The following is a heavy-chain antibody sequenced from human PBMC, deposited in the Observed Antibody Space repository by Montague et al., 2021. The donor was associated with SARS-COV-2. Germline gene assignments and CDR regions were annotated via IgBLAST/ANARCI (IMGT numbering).Heavy chain of an antibody. D-gene: IGHD3-10*01. J-gene: IGHJ4*02. V-gene: IGHV4-4*07. CDR1: GDSITNHY. CDR3: ARGRFDFGAGRQGTIDF. Sequence: SETLSLTCSVSGDSITNHYWCWIRQPAGKGLEWIGRMHYTGRTNYNPSFSSRLTMSADTSKNQFSLKLTSVTAADTAIYFCARGRFDFGAGRQGTIDFWGQGTLVTVSS. CDR2: MHYTGRT.